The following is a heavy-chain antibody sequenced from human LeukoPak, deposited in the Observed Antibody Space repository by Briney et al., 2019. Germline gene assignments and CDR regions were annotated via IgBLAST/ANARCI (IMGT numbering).Heavy chain of an antibody. V-gene: IGHV1-46*01. J-gene: IGHJ5*02. CDR1: GYTFTSYY. CDR2: INPSGGST. Sequence: ASVNVSCAASGYTFTSYYMHWVRQAPGQGLEWMGIINPSGGSTSYAQKFQGRVTMTEDTSTSTVSMELSRLRSEDTAVYYWAREIQHIVVVTAIHWFDPWGQGTLVTVSS. CDR3: AREIQHIVVVTAIHWFDP. D-gene: IGHD2-21*02.